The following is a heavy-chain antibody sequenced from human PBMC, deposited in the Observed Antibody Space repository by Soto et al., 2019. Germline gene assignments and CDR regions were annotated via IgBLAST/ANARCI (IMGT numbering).Heavy chain of an antibody. Sequence: QVQLVQSGAEVRRPGSSVKVSCKASGGTFGSNAISWVRQAPGQGLEWMGNIIPIFGTINNAQKFQGRVTITAXEXTXTXXMERRSLRSEDTAVYYCAREGYTFGPGEVRGAFDIWGQGTMVTVSS. CDR2: IIPIFGTI. CDR1: GGTFGSNA. D-gene: IGHD1-1*01. J-gene: IGHJ3*02. CDR3: AREGYTFGPGEVRGAFDI. V-gene: IGHV1-69*15.